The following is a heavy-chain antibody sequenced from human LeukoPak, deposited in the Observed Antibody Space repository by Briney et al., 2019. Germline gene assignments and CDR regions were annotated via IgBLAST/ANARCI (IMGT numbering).Heavy chain of an antibody. Sequence: GASVKVSCKASGYTITTYGISWVRLAPGQGLEWMGWISAYNGNTNYAQQFQGRVTMTTDTSMSTAYMELRSLRSDDTAVYYCARDLIAVRPGWFDPWGQGSLVTVSS. CDR2: ISAYNGNT. D-gene: IGHD6-6*01. J-gene: IGHJ5*02. CDR1: GYTITTYG. V-gene: IGHV1-18*01. CDR3: ARDLIAVRPGWFDP.